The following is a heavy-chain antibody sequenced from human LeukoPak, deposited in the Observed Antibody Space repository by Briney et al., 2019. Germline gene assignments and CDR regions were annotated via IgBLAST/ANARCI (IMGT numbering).Heavy chain of an antibody. CDR1: GFIFSSNG. D-gene: IGHD6-13*01. V-gene: IGHV3-30*18. CDR3: ANVPYSSSWYPGT. J-gene: IGHJ5*02. CDR2: ISYDGKNK. Sequence: GRSLRLSCVASGFIFSSNGVHWVRQAPGKGLEWVALISYDGKNKYYADSVKGRFTISRDDSMNTLYLQMNSLRAEDTALYYCANVPYSSSWYPGTWGQGTLVTVSS.